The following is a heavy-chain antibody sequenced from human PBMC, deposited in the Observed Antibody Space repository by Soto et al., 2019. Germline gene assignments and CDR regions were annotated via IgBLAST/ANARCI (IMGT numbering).Heavy chain of an antibody. CDR3: TRGIYDSRGPGNRYYYYYGMEV. CDR2: IRSKAYGGTT. Sequence: GWSLRLSCTASGFTFGDYAMSWFRQAPGKGLEWVGFIRSKAYGGTTEYAASVKGRFTISRDDSKSIAYLQMNSLKTEDTAVYYCTRGIYDSRGPGNRYYYYYGMEVWGQGAAVTVSS. V-gene: IGHV3-49*03. D-gene: IGHD3-22*01. CDR1: GFTFGDYA. J-gene: IGHJ6*02.